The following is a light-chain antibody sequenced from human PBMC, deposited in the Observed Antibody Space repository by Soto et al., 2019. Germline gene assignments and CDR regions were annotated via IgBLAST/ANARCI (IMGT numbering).Light chain of an antibody. CDR1: QSIGTY. Sequence: DIQMTQSPSSLSASVGDRVTITCRASQSIGTYLHWYQQKPGKAPKLLIYAASSLQSGVPSRFSGSGSGTDFTLTVSSLQPEEFATYYCQQSYTSPPALTFGGGTKVEI. V-gene: IGKV1-39*01. J-gene: IGKJ4*01. CDR2: AAS. CDR3: QQSYTSPPALT.